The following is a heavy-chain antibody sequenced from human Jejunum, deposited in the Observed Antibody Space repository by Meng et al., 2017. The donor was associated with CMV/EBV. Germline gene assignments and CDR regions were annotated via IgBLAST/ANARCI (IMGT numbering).Heavy chain of an antibody. CDR1: GFTFRNYA. J-gene: IGHJ3*02. CDR2: IGDNPSPT. Sequence: SGFTFRNYAMSWVRRAPGKGLGWVSSIGDNPSPTYYADSVKDRFTISRDNSKNTLYMQMNSLRAEDTALYYCARWGGASRRAFDIWGQGTTVTVSS. CDR3: ARWGGASRRAFDI. V-gene: IGHV3-23*01. D-gene: IGHD1-26*01.